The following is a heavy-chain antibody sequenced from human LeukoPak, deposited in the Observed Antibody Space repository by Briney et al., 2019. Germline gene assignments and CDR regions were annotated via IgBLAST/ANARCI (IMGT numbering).Heavy chain of an antibody. J-gene: IGHJ6*02. CDR2: IKSKAYGGTI. D-gene: IGHD2-21*01. V-gene: IGHV3-15*07. CDR3: TTDYGSSISSYYYYGMDV. CDR1: GFTFSRYW. Sequence: GGTLRLSCAASGFTFSRYWMHWVRQAPGKGLEWVGRIKSKAYGGTIDYAAPVKGRYTISRDDSKNTLYLQMNSLKTEDTAVYYCTTDYGSSISSYYYYGMDVWGQGTTVTVSS.